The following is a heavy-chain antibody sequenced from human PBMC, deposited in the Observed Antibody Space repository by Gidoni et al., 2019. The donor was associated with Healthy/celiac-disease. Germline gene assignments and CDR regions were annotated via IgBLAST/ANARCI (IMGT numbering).Heavy chain of an antibody. Sequence: QLQLQESGPGLVKPSETLSLTCTVSGGSISSSSYYWGWIRQPPGKGLEWIGSIYYSGSTYYNPSLKSRVTISVDTSKNQFSLKLSSVTAADTAVYYCARHDGVGAPFDYWGQGTLVTVSS. J-gene: IGHJ4*02. CDR1: GGSISSSSYY. CDR3: ARHDGVGAPFDY. V-gene: IGHV4-39*01. CDR2: IYYSGST. D-gene: IGHD1-26*01.